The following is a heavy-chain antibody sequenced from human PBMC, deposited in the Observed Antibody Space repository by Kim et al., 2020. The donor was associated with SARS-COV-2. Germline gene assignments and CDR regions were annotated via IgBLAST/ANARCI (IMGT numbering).Heavy chain of an antibody. J-gene: IGHJ4*02. CDR3: ARAGGLGWPIAVAGNYFDY. Sequence: GGSLRLSCAASGFTFSSYGMHWVRQAPGKGLEWVAVIWYDGSNKYYADSVKGRFTISRDNSKNTLYLQMNSLRAEDTAVYYCARAGGLGWPIAVAGNYFDYWGQGTLVTVSS. CDR1: GFTFSSYG. CDR2: IWYDGSNK. D-gene: IGHD6-19*01. V-gene: IGHV3-33*01.